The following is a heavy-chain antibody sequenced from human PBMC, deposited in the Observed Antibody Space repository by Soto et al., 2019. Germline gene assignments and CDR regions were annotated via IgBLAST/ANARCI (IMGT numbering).Heavy chain of an antibody. CDR1: GGSISSSSYY. Sequence: SETLSLTCTVSGGSISSSSYYWGWIRQPPGKGLEWIGSIYYSGSTYYNPSLKSRVTISVDTSKNQFSLKLSSVTAADTAVYYCARESGYEMAWFDPWGQGTLVTLSS. CDR3: ARESGYEMAWFDP. J-gene: IGHJ5*02. CDR2: IYYSGST. D-gene: IGHD5-12*01. V-gene: IGHV4-39*07.